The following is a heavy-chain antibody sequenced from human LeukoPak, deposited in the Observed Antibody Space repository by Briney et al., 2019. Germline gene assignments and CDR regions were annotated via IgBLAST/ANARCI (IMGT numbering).Heavy chain of an antibody. J-gene: IGHJ5*02. CDR2: IYHSGST. D-gene: IGHD6-13*01. Sequence: KPSETLSLTCAVSGYSISSGYYWGWIRQPPGKGLEWIGSIYHSGSTYYNPSLKSRVTISVDTSKNQFSLKLSSVTAADTAVYYCARDLVHPAAGTVPNWFDPWGQGTLVTVSS. CDR1: GYSISSGYY. V-gene: IGHV4-38-2*02. CDR3: ARDLVHPAAGTVPNWFDP.